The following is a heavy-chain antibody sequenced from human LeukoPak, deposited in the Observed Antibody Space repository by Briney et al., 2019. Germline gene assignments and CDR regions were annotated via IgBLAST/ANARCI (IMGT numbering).Heavy chain of an antibody. CDR3: ARDAGSYGFGIDH. V-gene: IGHV3-21*01. Sequence: EGSLRLSCAASGFIFSTYTMNWVRQAPGKGLEWVSSISSSSSYIYYADSVKGRFTISRDNAKNSLYLQMNSLRAEDTAVYYCARDAGSYGFGIDHWGQGTLVTVSS. D-gene: IGHD5-18*01. J-gene: IGHJ4*02. CDR1: GFIFSTYT. CDR2: ISSSSSYI.